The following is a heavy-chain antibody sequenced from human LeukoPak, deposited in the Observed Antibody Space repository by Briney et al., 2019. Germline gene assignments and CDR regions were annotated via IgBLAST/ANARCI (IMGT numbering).Heavy chain of an antibody. J-gene: IGHJ5*02. V-gene: IGHV3-7*03. CDR1: GFTFSSYW. CDR2: MKQDGSEK. CDR3: ARSRQYSSSPLWWFDP. D-gene: IGHD6-6*01. Sequence: PGGSLRLSCAASGFTFSSYWMSWVRQAPGKGLEWVANMKQDGSEKYYVDSVKGRFTISRDNAKNSLYLQMNSLRAEDTAVYYCARSRQYSSSPLWWFDPWGQGTLVTVSS.